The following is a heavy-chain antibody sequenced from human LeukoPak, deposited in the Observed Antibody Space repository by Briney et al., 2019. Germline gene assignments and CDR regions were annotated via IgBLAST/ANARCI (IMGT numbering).Heavy chain of an antibody. CDR2: IYPGDSDA. CDR3: ARRKYCSSTSCPFDY. V-gene: IGHV5-51*01. J-gene: IGHJ4*02. Sequence: GESLKISCKGSGYSFTSYWIGWVRQMPGTGLEWMGIIYPGDSDARYSPSFQGQVTISADKSISTAYLQWNSLKASDTAMYYCARRKYCSSTSCPFDYWGQGTPVTVSS. D-gene: IGHD2-2*01. CDR1: GYSFTSYW.